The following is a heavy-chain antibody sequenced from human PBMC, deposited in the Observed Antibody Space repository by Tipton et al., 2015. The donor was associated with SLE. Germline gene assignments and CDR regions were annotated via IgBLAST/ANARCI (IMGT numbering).Heavy chain of an antibody. D-gene: IGHD6-13*01. V-gene: IGHV3-43D*03. CDR1: GFTFRSYG. CDR3: AKALGIAGAFDV. J-gene: IGHJ3*01. CDR2: ISWDGNDT. Sequence: SLRLSCAASGFTFRSYGMHWVRQTPGQGLEWVSLISWDGNDTYYADSVKGRFTISRDNFKKLLYLRMDSLRVEDTALYYCAKALGIAGAFDVWGQGTMVTVSS.